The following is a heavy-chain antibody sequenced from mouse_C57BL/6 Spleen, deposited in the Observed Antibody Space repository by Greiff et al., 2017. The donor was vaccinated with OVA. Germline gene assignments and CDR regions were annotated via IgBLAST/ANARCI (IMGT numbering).Heavy chain of an antibody. J-gene: IGHJ3*01. CDR2: ISSGSSTI. V-gene: IGHV5-17*01. CDR3: ARGYYMAY. CDR1: GFTFSDYG. D-gene: IGHD2-12*01. Sequence: EVHLVESGGGLVKPGGSLKLSCAASGFTFSDYGMHWVRQAPEKGLEWVAYISSGSSTIYYADTVKGRFTISRDNAKNTLFLQMTSLRSEDTAMYYCARGYYMAYWGQGTLVTVSA.